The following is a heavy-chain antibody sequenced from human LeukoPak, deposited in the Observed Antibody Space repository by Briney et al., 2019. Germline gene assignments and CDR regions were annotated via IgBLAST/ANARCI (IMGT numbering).Heavy chain of an antibody. V-gene: IGHV1-8*01. D-gene: IGHD5-18*01. J-gene: IGHJ4*02. CDR2: MNPNSGNT. Sequence: ASVKVSCKASRYTFTSYDINWVRQATGQGLEWMGWMNPNSGNTGYAQKFQGRVTMTRDTSTSTVYMELSNLRSEDTAVYYCAREIVAVDTAPPADWGQGTLVTVSS. CDR3: AREIVAVDTAPPAD. CDR1: RYTFTSYD.